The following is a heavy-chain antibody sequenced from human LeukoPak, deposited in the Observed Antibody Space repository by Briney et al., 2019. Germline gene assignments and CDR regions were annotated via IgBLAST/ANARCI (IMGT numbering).Heavy chain of an antibody. D-gene: IGHD4-17*01. V-gene: IGHV4-30-2*01. CDR2: IYHSGST. Sequence: NPSQTLSLTCTVSGGSISSGGYYWSWIRQPPGKGLEWIGYIYHSGSTYYNPSLKSRVTISVDRSKNQFSLKLSSVTAADTAVYYCARTDYGLTPTTAFDIWGQGTMVTVSS. CDR3: ARTDYGLTPTTAFDI. CDR1: GGSISSGGYY. J-gene: IGHJ3*02.